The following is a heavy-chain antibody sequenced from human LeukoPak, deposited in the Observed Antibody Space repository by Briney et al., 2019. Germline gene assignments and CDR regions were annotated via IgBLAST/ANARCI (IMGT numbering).Heavy chain of an antibody. D-gene: IGHD1-14*01. V-gene: IGHV3-21*01. CDR2: ISSSSSYI. CDR3: ARDRKGGAFDI. J-gene: IGHJ3*02. Sequence: PGGSLRLSCAASGFTFSSYSMNWVRQAPGKGLEWVPFISSSSSYIYYADSVKGRFTISRDNAKNSLCLQMNSLRAEDTAVYYCARDRKGGAFDIWGQGTMVTVSS. CDR1: GFTFSSYS.